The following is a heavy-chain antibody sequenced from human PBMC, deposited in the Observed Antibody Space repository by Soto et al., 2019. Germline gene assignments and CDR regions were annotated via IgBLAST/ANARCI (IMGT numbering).Heavy chain of an antibody. Sequence: GGSLRLSCAASGFTFSSYSMNWVRQAAGKGLEYVSGISSNGAATYYAESVKDRFIISRDNSRNTLFLQVNSLTGEDTAVYYCIKDRRSTRRAMDVWGQGTTVT. CDR3: IKDRRSTRRAMDV. V-gene: IGHV3-64D*06. D-gene: IGHD2-2*01. CDR1: GFTFSSYS. CDR2: ISSNGAAT. J-gene: IGHJ6*02.